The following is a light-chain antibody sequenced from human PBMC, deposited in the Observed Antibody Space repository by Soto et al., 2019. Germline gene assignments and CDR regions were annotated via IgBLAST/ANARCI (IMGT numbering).Light chain of an antibody. CDR1: NLGSKS. V-gene: IGLV3-21*04. J-gene: IGLJ1*01. CDR2: YVS. CDR3: QVWDSSSDHYV. Sequence: SYELTQPPSVSVAPGKTARITCGGNNLGSKSVHWYQQKPGQAPVLVIYYVSDRPPGIPERFSGSNAGNTATLTISRVEAGDEADYYCQVWDSSSDHYVFGTGTKLTVL.